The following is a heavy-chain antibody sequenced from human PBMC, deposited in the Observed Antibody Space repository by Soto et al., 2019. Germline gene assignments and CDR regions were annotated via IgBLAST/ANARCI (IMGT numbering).Heavy chain of an antibody. Sequence: EVQLVESGGGLVQPGGSLRLSCAASGFTFSSYWMSWVRQAPGKGLEWVANIKQEGSEKYYVESVKGRFTISRDNAKNSLYLQMNSRRAEDTAVYYCARVLTGAFDYWGQGTLVTVSS. CDR2: IKQEGSEK. V-gene: IGHV3-7*01. J-gene: IGHJ4*02. CDR3: ARVLTGAFDY. D-gene: IGHD3-9*01. CDR1: GFTFSSYW.